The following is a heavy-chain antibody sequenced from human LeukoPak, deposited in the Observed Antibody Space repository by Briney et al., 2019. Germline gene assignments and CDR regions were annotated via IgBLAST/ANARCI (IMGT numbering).Heavy chain of an antibody. V-gene: IGHV3-74*01. CDR2: INTDGTTT. CDR1: GFTFSDHW. J-gene: IGHJ4*02. Sequence: GGSLRLSCAASGFTFSDHWMYWVRQAPGKGLVSVSHINTDGTTTNYADSVTGRFTISRDNAKNTLYLQMNSLRAEDTAVYYCVRALGDYWGQGTLVTVSS. D-gene: IGHD3-16*01. CDR3: VRALGDY.